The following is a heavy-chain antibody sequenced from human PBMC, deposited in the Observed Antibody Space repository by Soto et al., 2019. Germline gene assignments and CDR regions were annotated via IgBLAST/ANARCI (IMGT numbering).Heavy chain of an antibody. V-gene: IGHV4-4*02. CDR3: ARDHGDYGVGWFDP. J-gene: IGHJ5*02. CDR1: SGSISSSNW. D-gene: IGHD4-17*01. CDR2: IYHSGST. Sequence: QVQLQESGPGLVKPSGTLFLTCAVSSGSISSSNWWGWVRQPPGKGLEWIGEIYHSGSTNYNPSLKSRVTISVDKSKNQFSLKLSSVTAADTAVYYCARDHGDYGVGWFDPWGQGTLVTVSS.